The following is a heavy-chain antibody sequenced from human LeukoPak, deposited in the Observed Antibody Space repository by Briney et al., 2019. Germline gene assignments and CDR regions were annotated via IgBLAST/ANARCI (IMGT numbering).Heavy chain of an antibody. V-gene: IGHV3-21*01. CDR3: ARDPTAAAGIFDY. Sequence: KPGGSLRLSCAASGFTFSSYSMNWVRQAPGKGLEWVSSISSSSSYIYYADSVKGRFTISRVNSKNTLYLQMNSLRAEDTAVYYCARDPTAAAGIFDYWGQGTLVTVSS. D-gene: IGHD6-13*01. CDR1: GFTFSSYS. CDR2: ISSSSSYI. J-gene: IGHJ4*02.